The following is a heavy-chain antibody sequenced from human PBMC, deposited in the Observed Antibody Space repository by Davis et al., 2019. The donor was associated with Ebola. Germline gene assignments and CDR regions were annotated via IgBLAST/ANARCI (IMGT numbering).Heavy chain of an antibody. CDR3: ARDPLIIGDATTDS. V-gene: IGHV3-23*01. D-gene: IGHD2/OR15-2a*01. CDR2: ISGSDAGT. Sequence: GESLKISCAASGFAFNTYAMTWVRQPPGKGLNWVSTISGSDAGTYYADSVKGRFTISRDNAKNSLFLQMNSLRADDTAVYYCARDPLIIGDATTDSWGQGTLVTVSS. J-gene: IGHJ5*01. CDR1: GFAFNTYA.